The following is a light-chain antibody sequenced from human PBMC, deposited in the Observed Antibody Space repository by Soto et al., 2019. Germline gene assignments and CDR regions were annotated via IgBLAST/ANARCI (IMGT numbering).Light chain of an antibody. CDR3: QQRSNWPPSIT. Sequence: EMWLTQSPGTLSLSPGERATLSCRASQSVTTYLAWYQQKPGQAPRLLIYDASTRATGIPARFSGSGSGTDFTLTIGSLEPEDFAVYYCQQRSNWPPSITFGQGTRLEIK. CDR1: QSVTTY. CDR2: DAS. V-gene: IGKV3-11*01. J-gene: IGKJ5*01.